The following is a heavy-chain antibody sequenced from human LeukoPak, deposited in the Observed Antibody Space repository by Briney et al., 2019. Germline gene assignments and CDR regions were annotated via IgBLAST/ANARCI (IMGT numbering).Heavy chain of an antibody. D-gene: IGHD2-2*01. J-gene: IGHJ6*04. Sequence: ETLSLTCAVSGYSISSGYYWGWIRQPPGKGLEWIGSIYHSGSTYYNPSLKSRVTISVDTSKNQFSLKLSSVTAADTAVYYCAREEGRIVVVPAAIGGSYYGMDVWGKGTTVTVSS. V-gene: IGHV4-38-2*02. CDR1: GYSISSGYY. CDR2: IYHSGST. CDR3: AREEGRIVVVPAAIGGSYYGMDV.